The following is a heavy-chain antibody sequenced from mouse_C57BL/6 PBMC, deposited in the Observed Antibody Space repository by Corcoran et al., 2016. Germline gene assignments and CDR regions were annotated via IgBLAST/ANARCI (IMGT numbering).Heavy chain of an antibody. V-gene: IGHV1-18*01. D-gene: IGHD1-1*02. J-gene: IGHJ1*03. CDR2: INPNNGGT. Sequence: EVQLQQSGPELVKPGASVKIPCKASGYTFTDYNMDWVKQSHGKSLEWIGDINPNNGGTIYNQKFKGKATLTVDKSSSTAYMELRSLTSEDTAVYYCARERGGNPYWYFDVWGTGTTVTVSS. CDR3: ARERGGNPYWYFDV. CDR1: GYTFTDYN.